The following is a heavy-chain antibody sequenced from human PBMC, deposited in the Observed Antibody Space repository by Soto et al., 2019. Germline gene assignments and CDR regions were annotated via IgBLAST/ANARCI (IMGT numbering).Heavy chain of an antibody. J-gene: IGHJ6*02. V-gene: IGHV4-59*01. CDR2: IYNSGST. CDR3: ARARITMVREVIKYNMDV. Sequence: SETLSLTCTVCGGSISTYYWSWIRRPPGKGLEWIGYIYNSGSTHSNPSLQSRVTISVDTSKNQFSLKLSSVTAADTAIYYCARARITMVREVIKYNMDVWGQGTTVTVSS. D-gene: IGHD3-10*01. CDR1: GGSISTYY.